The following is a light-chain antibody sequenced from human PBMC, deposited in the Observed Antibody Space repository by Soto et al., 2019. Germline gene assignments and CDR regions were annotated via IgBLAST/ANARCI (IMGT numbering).Light chain of an antibody. Sequence: QAVVTQEPSLTVSPGGTVTLTCGSSTGAVTSGHYPYWFQQKPGQAPRTLIYDTSNKHSWTPARFSGSLLGGKAALTLSGAQPEDEAEYYCLLAYNGAAVFGVGPQLTVL. CDR3: LLAYNGAAV. CDR2: DTS. J-gene: IGLJ7*01. V-gene: IGLV7-46*01. CDR1: TGAVTSGHY.